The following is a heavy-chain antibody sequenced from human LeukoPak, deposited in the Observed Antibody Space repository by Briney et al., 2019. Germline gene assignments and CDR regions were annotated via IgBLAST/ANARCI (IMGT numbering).Heavy chain of an antibody. V-gene: IGHV1-69*04. CDR3: ARDRSRDGYKYYFDY. CDR2: IIPIFGIA. CDR1: GGTFSSYA. D-gene: IGHD5-24*01. J-gene: IGHJ4*02. Sequence: SVKVSCTASGGTFSSYAISWVRQAPGQGLEWMGRIIPIFGIANYAQKFQGRVTITADKSTSTAYMELSSLRSEDTAVYYCARDRSRDGYKYYFDYWGQGTLVTVSS.